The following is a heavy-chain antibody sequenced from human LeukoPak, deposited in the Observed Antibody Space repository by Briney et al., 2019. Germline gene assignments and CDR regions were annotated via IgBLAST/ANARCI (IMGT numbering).Heavy chain of an antibody. Sequence: SETLSLTCAVYGGSFSNYYWSWIRQPPGKGLEWIGEINHSGSTNYNPSLKSRVTISVDRSKNQFSLKLSSVTAADTAVYYCARVDYYDSSGWITNWFDPWGQGTLVTVSS. CDR3: ARVDYYDSSGWITNWFDP. CDR1: GGSFSNYY. J-gene: IGHJ5*02. CDR2: INHSGST. V-gene: IGHV4-34*01. D-gene: IGHD3-22*01.